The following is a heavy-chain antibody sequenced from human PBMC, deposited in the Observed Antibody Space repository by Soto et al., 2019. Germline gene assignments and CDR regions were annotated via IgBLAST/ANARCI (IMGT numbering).Heavy chain of an antibody. CDR2: IYYSGST. CDR3: ARDDSSSWYGHFRNYYYGMDV. CDR1: GGSISSSSYY. D-gene: IGHD6-13*01. V-gene: IGHV4-39*07. J-gene: IGHJ6*02. Sequence: SETLSLTCTVSGGSISSSSYYWGWIRQPPGKGLEWIGSIYYSGSTYYNPSLKSRVTISVDTSKNQFSLKLSSVTAADTAVYYCARDDSSSWYGHFRNYYYGMDVWGQGTTVTVSS.